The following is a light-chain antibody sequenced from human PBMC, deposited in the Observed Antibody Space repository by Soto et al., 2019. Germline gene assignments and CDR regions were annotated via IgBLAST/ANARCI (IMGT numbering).Light chain of an antibody. CDR3: QQRISRPLT. CDR1: QSISNF. CDR2: DSS. Sequence: EVVLTQSPATLSLSPGERATLSCRASQSISNFLAWYQQRPGQTPRLLIYDSSIRAAGFPARFSGSGSGTDFTLTINNREPEDFAVYFCQQRISRPLTFGGGTKVEI. J-gene: IGKJ4*01. V-gene: IGKV3-11*01.